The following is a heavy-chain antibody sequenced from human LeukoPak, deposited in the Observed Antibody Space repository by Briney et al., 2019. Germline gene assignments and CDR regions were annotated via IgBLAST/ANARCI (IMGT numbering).Heavy chain of an antibody. J-gene: IGHJ4*02. CDR2: IWYDGSNK. CDR3: ARWGSGSYSTFDY. CDR1: GFTFSSYG. D-gene: IGHD1-26*01. Sequence: GGSLRLSCAASGFTFSSYGMHWVRQAPGKGLEWVAVIWYDGSNKYYADSVKDRFTISRDNSKNTLYLQMNSLRAEDTAVYYCARWGSGSYSTFDYWGQGTLVTVSS. V-gene: IGHV3-33*01.